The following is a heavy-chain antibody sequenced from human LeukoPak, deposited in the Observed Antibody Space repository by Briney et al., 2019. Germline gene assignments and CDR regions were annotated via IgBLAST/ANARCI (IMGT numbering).Heavy chain of an antibody. D-gene: IGHD3-9*01. V-gene: IGHV7-4-1*02. CDR1: GYTFTSYA. Sequence: ASVKVSCKASGYTFTSYAMNWVRQAPGQGLEWMGWINTNTGNPTYAQGFTGRFVFSLDTSVSTAYLQISSLKAEDTAVYCCARDTKAHYDILTGYYRRTYYFDYWGQGTLVTVSS. CDR3: ARDTKAHYDILTGYYRRTYYFDY. J-gene: IGHJ4*02. CDR2: INTNTGNP.